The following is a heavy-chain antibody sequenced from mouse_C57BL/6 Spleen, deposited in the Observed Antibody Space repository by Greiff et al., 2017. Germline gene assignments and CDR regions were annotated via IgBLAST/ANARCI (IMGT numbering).Heavy chain of an antibody. CDR2: ISSGSSTI. Sequence: EVKLMESGGGLVKPGGSLKLSCAASGFTFSDYGMHWVRQAPEKGLEWVAYISSGSSTIYYADTVKGRFTISRDNAKNTLFLQMTSLRSEDTAMYYCAKGDDYDPFDYWGQGTTLTVSS. CDR1: GFTFSDYG. CDR3: AKGDDYDPFDY. V-gene: IGHV5-17*01. J-gene: IGHJ2*01. D-gene: IGHD2-4*01.